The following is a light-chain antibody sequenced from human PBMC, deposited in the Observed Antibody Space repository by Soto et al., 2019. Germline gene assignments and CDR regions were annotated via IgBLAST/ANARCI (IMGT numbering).Light chain of an antibody. Sequence: EIVLTQSPGTLSLSPGQRATLSCRASQSDSSNYLAWYQQKPGQAPKVLIYRASSRATGIPDRFSGSGSGTDFTLTISRLEPEDLAVYYCQQYGSSPLTFGGGTKVEIK. CDR2: RAS. J-gene: IGKJ4*01. CDR3: QQYGSSPLT. V-gene: IGKV3-20*01. CDR1: QSDSSNY.